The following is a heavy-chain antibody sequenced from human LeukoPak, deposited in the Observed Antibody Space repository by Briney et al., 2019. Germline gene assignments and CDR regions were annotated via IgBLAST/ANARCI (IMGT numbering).Heavy chain of an antibody. CDR1: GFTFSSYA. Sequence: GGSLRLSCAASGFTFSSYAMSWVRQAPGKGLEWVSAISGSGGSTYYADSVEGRFTISRDNSKNTLYLQMNSLRAEDTAVYYYAKDGSGWSRTPGPNFDYWGQGTLVTVSS. CDR3: AKDGSGWSRTPGPNFDY. J-gene: IGHJ4*02. D-gene: IGHD6-19*01. V-gene: IGHV3-23*01. CDR2: ISGSGGST.